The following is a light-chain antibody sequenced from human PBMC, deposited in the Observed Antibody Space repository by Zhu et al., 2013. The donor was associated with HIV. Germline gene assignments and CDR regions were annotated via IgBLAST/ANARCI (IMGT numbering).Light chain of an antibody. CDR1: QNVNRF. CDR2: AAS. J-gene: IGKJ1*01. Sequence: DIVMTQSPTFMSVSPGESATLSCRASQNVNRFLAWYQKQPGQAPRLLIYAASARASGIPVRFSGSGSGTEFTLTITSLQSDDFATYYCQQYQTFPGFGQGTKVEVK. CDR3: QQYQTFPG. V-gene: IGKV3D-15*01.